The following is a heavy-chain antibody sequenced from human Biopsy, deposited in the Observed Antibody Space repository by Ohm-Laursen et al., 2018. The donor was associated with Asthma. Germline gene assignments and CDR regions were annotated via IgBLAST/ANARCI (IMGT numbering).Heavy chain of an antibody. J-gene: IGHJ6*02. CDR1: GYTFNSAG. CDR2: ISVYNGNT. CDR3: ARAVDYSHYYGIDV. D-gene: IGHD3-10*01. Sequence: ASSVKVSCKTSGYTFNSAGITWVRQAPGQGVEWMGWISVYNGNTKVAQKLQDRVTMITDTSTSTAYMELRSLRSDDTAVYFCARAVDYSHYYGIDVWGQGTTVTVS. V-gene: IGHV1-18*01.